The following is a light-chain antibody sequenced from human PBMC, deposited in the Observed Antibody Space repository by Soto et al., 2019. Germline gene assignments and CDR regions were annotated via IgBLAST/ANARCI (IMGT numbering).Light chain of an antibody. CDR2: KAS. V-gene: IGKV1-5*03. Sequence: DIQMTQSPSSLSASVGDRVTITCRASQSISSWLAWYQQKPGKAPRLLIYKASSLASGVPSRFSGSGSGTEFTLTISRLQPEDVATYHCQQHTTFGQGTKV. CDR1: QSISSW. J-gene: IGKJ1*01. CDR3: QQHTT.